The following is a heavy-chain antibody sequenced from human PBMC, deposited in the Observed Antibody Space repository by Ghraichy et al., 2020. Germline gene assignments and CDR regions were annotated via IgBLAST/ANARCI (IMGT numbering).Heavy chain of an antibody. J-gene: IGHJ4*02. V-gene: IGHV3-64*01. Sequence: GGSLRLSCAASGFTFSSYAMHWVRQAPGKGLEYVSAISSNGGSTYYANSVKGRFTISRDNSKNTLYLQMGSLRAEDMAVYYCARGRQWLDSWGQGTLVTVSS. CDR2: ISSNGGST. D-gene: IGHD6-19*01. CDR1: GFTFSSYA. CDR3: ARGRQWLDS.